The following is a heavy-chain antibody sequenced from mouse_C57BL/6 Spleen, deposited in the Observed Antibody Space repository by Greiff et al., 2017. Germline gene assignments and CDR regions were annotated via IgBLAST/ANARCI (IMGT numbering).Heavy chain of an antibody. CDR1: GYTFTDYY. CDR3: AREGYDRVLGY. D-gene: IGHD2-2*01. V-gene: IGHV1-26*01. Sequence: EVKLQQSGPELVKPGASVQISCKASGYTFTDYYMNWVKQSHGKSLEWIGDINPNNGGTSYNQKFKGKATLNVDKSSSTAYMDLRSLTSEDSAVYYCAREGYDRVLGYWGQGTTLTVSS. CDR2: INPNNGGT. J-gene: IGHJ2*01.